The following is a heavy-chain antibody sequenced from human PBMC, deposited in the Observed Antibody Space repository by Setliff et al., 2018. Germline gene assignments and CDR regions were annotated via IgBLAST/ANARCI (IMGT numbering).Heavy chain of an antibody. D-gene: IGHD6-6*01. V-gene: IGHV4-31*03. Sequence: PSETLSLTCTVSGGSISSGGYYWSWIRQHPGKGLEWIGYIYYSGSTYYNPSLKSRVTISVDTSKNQFSLKLSSVTAADTAVYYCARLSSSGGFYDYYYGMDVWGQGTTVTV. CDR3: ARLSSSGGFYDYYYGMDV. CDR2: IYYSGST. CDR1: GGSISSGGYY. J-gene: IGHJ6*02.